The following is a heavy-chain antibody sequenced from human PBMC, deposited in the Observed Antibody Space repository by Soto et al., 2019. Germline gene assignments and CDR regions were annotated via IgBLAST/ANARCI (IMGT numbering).Heavy chain of an antibody. J-gene: IGHJ4*02. D-gene: IGHD6-13*01. CDR1: GFTFSNAW. Sequence: EVQLVESGGGLVQPGGSLRLSCAASGFTFSNAWMSWVRQAPGKGLEWVGRIKSKTDGGTTDYAAPVKGRFTISRDDSKNTLYLQMNSLKTEDTAVYYCTTDFRLTAALPIDYWGQGTLVTVSS. V-gene: IGHV3-15*01. CDR2: IKSKTDGGTT. CDR3: TTDFRLTAALPIDY.